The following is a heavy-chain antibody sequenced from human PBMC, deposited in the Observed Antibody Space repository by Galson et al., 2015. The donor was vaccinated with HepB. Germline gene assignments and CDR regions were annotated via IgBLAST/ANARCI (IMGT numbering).Heavy chain of an antibody. Sequence: SVKVSCKASGYDFSKYGLSWVRQAPGQGLEWMGWVSGYDGSANYAPKFQGRVTMSTQKSTGTAFMEMRSLRSDDTAVYYCARDSRLELHLNNYFSYGMDVWGQGTAVIVS. CDR1: GYDFSKYG. D-gene: IGHD1-7*01. J-gene: IGHJ6*02. CDR2: VSGYDGSA. V-gene: IGHV1-18*01. CDR3: ARDSRLELHLNNYFSYGMDV.